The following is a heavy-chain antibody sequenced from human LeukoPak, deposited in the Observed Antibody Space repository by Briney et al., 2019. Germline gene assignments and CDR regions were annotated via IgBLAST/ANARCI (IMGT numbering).Heavy chain of an antibody. CDR1: GFTFSGYS. D-gene: IGHD2-2*01. Sequence: PGGSLRLSCVASGFTFSGYSMNWVRQAPGKGLEWVSSISSSTTYIYYTDSMKGRFTISRDNAKNSLYLQVNSLRAEDTAVYYCAREEDCSSTSCYNYYYYGMDVWGQGTTVTVSS. J-gene: IGHJ6*02. CDR3: AREEDCSSTSCYNYYYYGMDV. CDR2: ISSSTTYI. V-gene: IGHV3-21*01.